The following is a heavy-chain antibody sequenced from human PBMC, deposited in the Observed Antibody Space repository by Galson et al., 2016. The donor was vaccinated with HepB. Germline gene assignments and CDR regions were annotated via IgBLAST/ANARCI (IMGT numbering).Heavy chain of an antibody. J-gene: IGHJ2*01. Sequence: SETLSLTCAVSGDSITTSYWSWIRQPPGEGLEWVGFVFHTGSTSYNPSLKRRASISMDTSKKEFSLTLTSMTAAGTAVYFCARHGPHTGRYWFFDVWGRGSLVAVSS. D-gene: IGHD1-14*01. CDR3: ARHGPHTGRYWFFDV. V-gene: IGHV4-59*08. CDR1: GDSITTSY. CDR2: VFHTGST.